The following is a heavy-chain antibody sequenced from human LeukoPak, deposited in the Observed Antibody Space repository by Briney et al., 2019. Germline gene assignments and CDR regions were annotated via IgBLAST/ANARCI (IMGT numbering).Heavy chain of an antibody. CDR2: INPNSAGT. Sequence: AASVKVSCKASGYTFTGYYMHWVRQAPGQGLEWMGWINPNSAGTKFAQKFQGRVTMTRDTSITTAYMELSRLRSDDTAVYYCARGPLAAPYFDYWGQGTLVTVSS. V-gene: IGHV1-2*02. CDR3: ARGPLAAPYFDY. J-gene: IGHJ4*02. CDR1: GYTFTGYY. D-gene: IGHD6-19*01.